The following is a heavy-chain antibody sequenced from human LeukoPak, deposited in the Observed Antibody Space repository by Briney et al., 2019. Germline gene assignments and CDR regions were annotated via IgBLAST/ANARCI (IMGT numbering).Heavy chain of an antibody. CDR3: ARDTEMTKIPRFFDY. J-gene: IGHJ4*02. Sequence: ASVKVSCKASGYTFTGYYMHWVRQAPGQGLEWMGIINPSGGSTSYAQKFQGRVTMTRDTSTSTVYMELSSLRSEDTAVYYCARDTEMTKIPRFFDYGAQGPLVPVSS. CDR2: INPSGGST. CDR1: GYTFTGYY. V-gene: IGHV1-46*01. D-gene: IGHD5-24*01.